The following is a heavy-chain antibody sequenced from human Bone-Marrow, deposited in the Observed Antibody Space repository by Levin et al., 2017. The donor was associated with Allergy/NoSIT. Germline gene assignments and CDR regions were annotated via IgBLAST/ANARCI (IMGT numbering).Heavy chain of an antibody. V-gene: IGHV3-7*01. CDR3: ASGYHYYYGMDV. CDR2: IKQDGSEK. J-gene: IGHJ6*02. D-gene: IGHD3-22*01. CDR1: GFSFSSNW. Sequence: GESLKISCADSGFSFSSNWMSWVRQAPGKGLEWVANIKQDGSEKNYVDSVKGRFTISRDNAKNSLYLQMNSLRAEDTAVYYCASGYHYYYGMDVWGQGTTVTVSS.